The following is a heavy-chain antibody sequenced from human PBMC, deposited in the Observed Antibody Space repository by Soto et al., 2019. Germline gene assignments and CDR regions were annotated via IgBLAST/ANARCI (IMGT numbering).Heavy chain of an antibody. CDR1: GYAFTTYG. CDR2: ISAHNGNT. CDR3: ARGRYGDY. V-gene: IGHV1-18*01. D-gene: IGHD1-1*01. J-gene: IGHJ4*02. Sequence: QVHLVQSGADVKKPGASVKVSCQGSGYAFTTYGITCVRQAPGQGLEWLGWISAHNGNTNYAQKLQSRVTVTRDTSSSTAYMELRSLRYDDTAGYYCARGRYGDYWGQGALVTGSS.